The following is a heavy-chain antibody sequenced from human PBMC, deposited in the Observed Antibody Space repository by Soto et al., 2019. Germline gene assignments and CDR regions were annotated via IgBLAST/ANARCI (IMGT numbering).Heavy chain of an antibody. CDR2: TYYSGNT. V-gene: IGHV4-31*03. CDR3: ASSYSGYLDN. D-gene: IGHD3-22*01. CDR1: GGSISSGAYY. Sequence: PSETLSLTCSVSGGSISSGAYYWNWIRQHPGKGLEWIGYTYYSGNTYYNPSLKSRISISVDTSKNQLSLKLTSVTDADTAVYYCASSYSGYLDNWGQGTLVTVSS. J-gene: IGHJ4*02.